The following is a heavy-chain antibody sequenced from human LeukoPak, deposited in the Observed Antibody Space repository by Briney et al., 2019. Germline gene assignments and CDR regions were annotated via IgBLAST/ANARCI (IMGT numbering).Heavy chain of an antibody. V-gene: IGHV4-59*12. CDR3: ARVPGKSGWFDP. D-gene: IGHD6-25*01. J-gene: IGHJ5*02. CDR1: GGSISSYY. Sequence: SETLSLTCTVSGGSISSYYWSWIRQPPGKGLEWIGYIYYSGSTYYNPSLKSRVTISVDTSKNQFSLKLSSVTAADTAVYYCARVPGKSGWFDPWGQGTLVTVSS. CDR2: IYYSGST.